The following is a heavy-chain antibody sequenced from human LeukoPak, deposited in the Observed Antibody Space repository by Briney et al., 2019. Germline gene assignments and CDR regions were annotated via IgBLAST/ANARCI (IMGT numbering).Heavy chain of an antibody. Sequence: LGESLQISCKGSGSPFTTYWIGWVRQLPGKGLEWMGLIYPGNSDTRYSPSFHGQVTISADTSISTAYLQWSSLKASDTAMYYCARGRAVVSFQFWFDPWGQGTLVTVSS. CDR3: ARGRAVVSFQFWFDP. D-gene: IGHD5/OR15-5a*01. J-gene: IGHJ5*02. CDR2: IYPGNSDT. V-gene: IGHV5-51*01. CDR1: GSPFTTYW.